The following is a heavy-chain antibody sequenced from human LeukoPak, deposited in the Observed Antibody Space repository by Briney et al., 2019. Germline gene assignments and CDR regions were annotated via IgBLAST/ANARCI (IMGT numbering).Heavy chain of an antibody. CDR1: GGSFSGCY. J-gene: IGHJ1*01. D-gene: IGHD4-17*01. CDR2: INHSGSS. CDR3: ARGEDGDYYFQH. V-gene: IGHV4-34*01. Sequence: SETLSLTCAVYGGSFSGCYWSWIRQPPGKGLEWIGEINHSGSSNYNPSLKSRVTISVDTSKNQFSLKLSSVTAADAAVYYCARGEDGDYYFQHWGQGTLVTVSS.